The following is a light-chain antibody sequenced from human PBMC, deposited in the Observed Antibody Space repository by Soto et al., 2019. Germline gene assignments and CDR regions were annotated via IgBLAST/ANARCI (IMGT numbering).Light chain of an antibody. Sequence: EIVLTQSPGTLSLSPGERATLSCRASQSFSSSYLAWYQQKPGQAPRLLIYGASSRATGIPDRFSGSGSGTDFTLNISRLEPEDFAVYYCQQYGSSPSTFGQGTRLEIK. CDR3: QQYGSSPST. V-gene: IGKV3-20*01. J-gene: IGKJ5*01. CDR2: GAS. CDR1: QSFSSSY.